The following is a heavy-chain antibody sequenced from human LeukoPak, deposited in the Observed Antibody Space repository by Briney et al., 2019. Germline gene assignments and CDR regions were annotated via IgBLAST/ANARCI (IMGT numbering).Heavy chain of an antibody. J-gene: IGHJ5*01. CDR3: AKSDWFDP. Sequence: PGGSLRLSCATSGFTFRNYWMSWLRQAPGKGLVWVARIKNDGSSASYAESVKGRFTISRDNARSTLFLQMNSLGADDTAVYYCAKSDWFDPWGRGILVTVSS. CDR1: GFTFRNYW. V-gene: IGHV3-74*01. CDR2: IKNDGSSA.